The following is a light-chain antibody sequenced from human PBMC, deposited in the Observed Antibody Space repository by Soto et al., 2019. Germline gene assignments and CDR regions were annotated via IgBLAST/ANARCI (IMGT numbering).Light chain of an antibody. V-gene: IGKV4-1*01. J-gene: IGKJ1*01. CDR1: QSLICSSNDKRY. CDR2: WAS. CDR3: QQYCSTPRA. Sequence: DIVMTQSPDSLAVSLGERATVNCKSSQSLICSSNDKRYLAWYQHKPGQPPKLLIYWASTRESGVPDRFSGSGSGTDFTLTIASLQAEDVAVYYCQQYCSTPRAFGQGTKVEIK.